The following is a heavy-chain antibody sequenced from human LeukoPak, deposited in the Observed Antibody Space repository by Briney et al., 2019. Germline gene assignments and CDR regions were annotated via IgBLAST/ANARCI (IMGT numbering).Heavy chain of an antibody. V-gene: IGHV4-34*01. D-gene: IGHD3-10*01. CDR1: GGSFSGYY. CDR3: GSITMVRGVIY. Sequence: SETLSLTCAVYGGSFSGYYWSWIRQPPGKGLEWIGEINHSGSTYYNPSLKSRVTISVDTSKNQFSLKLSSVTAADTAVYYRGSITMVRGVIYWGQGTLVTVSS. J-gene: IGHJ4*02. CDR2: INHSGST.